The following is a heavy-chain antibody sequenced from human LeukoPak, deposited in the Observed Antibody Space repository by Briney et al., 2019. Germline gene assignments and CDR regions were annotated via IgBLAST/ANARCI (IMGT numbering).Heavy chain of an antibody. V-gene: IGHV1-69*13. D-gene: IGHD3-3*01. J-gene: IGHJ4*02. Sequence: SVKVSCKASGGTFSSYAISWVRQAPGQGLEWMGGIIPIFGTANYALKFQGRVRITADESTSTAYMELTSLRSGDTAVYYCARGGGWSGYYVDYWGQGTLVTVSS. CDR3: ARGGGWSGYYVDY. CDR1: GGTFSSYA. CDR2: IIPIFGTA.